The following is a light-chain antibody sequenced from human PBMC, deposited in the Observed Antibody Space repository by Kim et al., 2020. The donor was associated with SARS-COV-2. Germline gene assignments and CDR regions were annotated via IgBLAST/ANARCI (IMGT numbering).Light chain of an antibody. CDR3: QQYYSFPWT. CDR2: AAS. Sequence: TGDRVTIAWSARQDISSYLAWYQQKPGKAPKLLIYAASTLQSAVLSRFRGSGSGTDFTLTISCPQSEDVATYYCQQYYSFPWTFGQGTKVDIK. V-gene: IGKV1-8*01. CDR1: QDISSY. J-gene: IGKJ1*01.